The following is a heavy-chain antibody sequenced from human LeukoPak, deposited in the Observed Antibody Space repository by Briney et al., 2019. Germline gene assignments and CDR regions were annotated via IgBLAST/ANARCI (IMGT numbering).Heavy chain of an antibody. Sequence: GRSLRLSCAASGFTFSSYAMHWVRQAPGKGLEWVAVISYDGSNKYYADSVKGRFTISRDNSKNTLYLQMNGLRAEDTAVYYCARDTYYYDSSGYGGDYFDYWGQGTLVTVSS. CDR2: ISYDGSNK. V-gene: IGHV3-30-3*01. D-gene: IGHD3-22*01. J-gene: IGHJ4*02. CDR1: GFTFSSYA. CDR3: ARDTYYYDSSGYGGDYFDY.